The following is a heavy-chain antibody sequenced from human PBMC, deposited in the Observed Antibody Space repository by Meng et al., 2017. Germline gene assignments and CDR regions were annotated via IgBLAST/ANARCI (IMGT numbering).Heavy chain of an antibody. Sequence: QVPLVVSGAEVKRPGASVKVSCKASGYTFTTYAIHWVRQAHGQRLEWMGWINAGNSVTKYSQKLQGRVTITRDTSASTVYMEVSSLRSEDTGVYYCARAIAVSGTGRFDYWGQGTLVTVSS. V-gene: IGHV1-3*01. D-gene: IGHD6-19*01. CDR2: INAGNSVT. CDR3: ARAIAVSGTGRFDY. J-gene: IGHJ4*02. CDR1: GYTFTTYA.